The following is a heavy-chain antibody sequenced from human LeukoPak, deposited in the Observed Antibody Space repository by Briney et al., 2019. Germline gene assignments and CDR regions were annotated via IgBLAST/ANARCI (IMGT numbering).Heavy chain of an antibody. D-gene: IGHD2/OR15-2a*01. Sequence: SETLSLTCTVSGDSISISNYYWGWIRQPPGKGLEWIGSIYYSGSTYYNPSLKSRVTISVDTSKNQFSLKLSSVTAADTAVYYCARENPKNSDFWGQGTLVTVSS. J-gene: IGHJ4*02. V-gene: IGHV4-39*01. CDR2: IYYSGST. CDR1: GDSISISNYY. CDR3: ARENPKNSDF.